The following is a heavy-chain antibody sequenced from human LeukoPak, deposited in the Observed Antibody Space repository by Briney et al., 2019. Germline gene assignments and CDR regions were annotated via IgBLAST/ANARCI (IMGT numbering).Heavy chain of an antibody. CDR2: INPNSGGT. Sequence: ASVKVSCKASGYTFTGYYMHLVRQAPGQGLEWMGRINPNSGGTNYAQKFQGRVTMTRDTSISTAYMELSRLRSDDTAVYYCARDRNDILTGYYNRRYNWFDPWGQGTLVTVSS. D-gene: IGHD3-9*01. CDR1: GYTFTGYY. CDR3: ARDRNDILTGYYNRRYNWFDP. V-gene: IGHV1-2*06. J-gene: IGHJ5*02.